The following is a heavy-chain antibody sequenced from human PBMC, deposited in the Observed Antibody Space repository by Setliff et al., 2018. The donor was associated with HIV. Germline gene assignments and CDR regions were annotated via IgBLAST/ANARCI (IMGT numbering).Heavy chain of an antibody. V-gene: IGHV3-48*01. CDR2: ISGRGTST. J-gene: IGHJ4*02. D-gene: IGHD1-7*01. Sequence: GESLRLSCAASGFTHTGYSMNWVRQAPGKGLEWVSYISGRGTSTYYADSVKGRFTISRDNAKDSVCLQMNSLRVDDTAVYYCARGAFNWNYAHFDFWGQGTLVTVSS. CDR3: ARGAFNWNYAHFDF. CDR1: GFTHTGYS.